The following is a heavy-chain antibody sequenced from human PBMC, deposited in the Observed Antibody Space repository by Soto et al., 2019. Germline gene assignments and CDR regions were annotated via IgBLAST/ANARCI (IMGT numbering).Heavy chain of an antibody. Sequence: SETLSLTCAVYGGSFSGYYWSWIRQPPGKGLEWIGEINHSGSTNYNPSLKSRVTISVDTSKNQFSLKLSSVTAADTAVYYCARGQRITMIVVVHRVWFDPWGQGTLVTVSS. V-gene: IGHV4-34*01. J-gene: IGHJ5*02. D-gene: IGHD3-22*01. CDR1: GGSFSGYY. CDR2: INHSGST. CDR3: ARGQRITMIVVVHRVWFDP.